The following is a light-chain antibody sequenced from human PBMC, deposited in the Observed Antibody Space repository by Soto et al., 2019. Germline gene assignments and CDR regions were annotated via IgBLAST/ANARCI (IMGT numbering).Light chain of an antibody. CDR2: DAS. J-gene: IGKJ4*01. V-gene: IGKV3-11*01. Sequence: EIVLTQSPATLSLSPGERATLSCRASQSVSSYLAGYQQKPCQAPRLLIYDASNRATGIPARFSGSGSGTDFTLTISSLEPEDFAVYYCQQRSNWPLTFGGGTKVEIK. CDR1: QSVSSY. CDR3: QQRSNWPLT.